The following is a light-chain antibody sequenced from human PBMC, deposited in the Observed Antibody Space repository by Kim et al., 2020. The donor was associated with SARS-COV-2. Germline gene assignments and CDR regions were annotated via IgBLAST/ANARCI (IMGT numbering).Light chain of an antibody. CDR3: SSYTSSSNVV. J-gene: IGLJ2*01. CDR2: DVS. V-gene: IGLV2-14*01. CDR1: SSDVGGYNY. Sequence: QSALTQPASVSGSPGQSITISCTGTSSDVGGYNYVSWYQQHPGKAPKLMIYDVSKRPSGVSNRFSGSKSGNTASLTISGLQAEDEADYYCSSYTSSSNVVVGGGTQLTVL.